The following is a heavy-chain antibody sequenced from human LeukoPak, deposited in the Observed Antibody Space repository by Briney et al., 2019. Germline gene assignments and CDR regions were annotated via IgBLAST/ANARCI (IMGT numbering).Heavy chain of an antibody. CDR2: ISSTSGDV. CDR3: AQKGGTDR. V-gene: IGHV3-48*02. D-gene: IGHD2-15*01. Sequence: PGGSLRLSCVASGFTFSRFGMNWVRQALGKGLEWISHISSTSGDVYYADSVKGRFTISRDNAKNSLYLQMSSLRNEDTAIYYCAQKGGTDRWGQGTLVTVSS. CDR1: GFTFSRFG. J-gene: IGHJ5*02.